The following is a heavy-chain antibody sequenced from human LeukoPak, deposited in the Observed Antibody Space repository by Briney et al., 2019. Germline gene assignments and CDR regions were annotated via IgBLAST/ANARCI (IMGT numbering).Heavy chain of an antibody. V-gene: IGHV1-8*02. CDR3: ARLGRKASSSPDY. J-gene: IGHJ4*02. D-gene: IGHD3-16*01. CDR2: MNPNSGNT. Sequence: ASVKVSCKASGGTFSSYAISWVRQATGQGLEWMGWMNPNSGNTGYAQKFQGRVTMTRNTSISTAYMELSSLRSEDTAVYYCARLGRKASSSPDYWGQGTLVTVSS. CDR1: GGTFSSYA.